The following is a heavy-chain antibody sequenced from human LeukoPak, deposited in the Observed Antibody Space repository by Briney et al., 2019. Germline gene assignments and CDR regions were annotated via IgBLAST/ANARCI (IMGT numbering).Heavy chain of an antibody. CDR3: ARAPSSSNLLVFDY. CDR2: ISSSGSTI. V-gene: IGHV3-48*03. Sequence: GGSLRLSCAASEFTFSSSEMNWVRQAPGKGLEWVSYISSSGSTIYYADSVKGRFTIPRDNAKNSLYLQMNSLRAEDTAVYYCARAPSSSNLLVFDYWGQGTLVTVSS. J-gene: IGHJ4*02. D-gene: IGHD6-13*01. CDR1: EFTFSSSE.